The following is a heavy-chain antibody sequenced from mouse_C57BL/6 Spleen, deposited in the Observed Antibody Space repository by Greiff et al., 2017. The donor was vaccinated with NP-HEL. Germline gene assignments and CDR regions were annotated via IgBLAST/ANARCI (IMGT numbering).Heavy chain of an antibody. J-gene: IGHJ4*01. CDR3: ARRGQGDAMDY. Sequence: QVQLQQPGAELVRPGSSVKLSCKASGYTFTSYWMDWVKQRPGQGLEWIGNIYPSDSETHYNQKFKDKATLTVDKSSSTAYMQLSSLTSEDSAVYYCARRGQGDAMDYWGQRTSVTVSS. D-gene: IGHD3-3*01. CDR2: IYPSDSET. CDR1: GYTFTSYW. V-gene: IGHV1-61*01.